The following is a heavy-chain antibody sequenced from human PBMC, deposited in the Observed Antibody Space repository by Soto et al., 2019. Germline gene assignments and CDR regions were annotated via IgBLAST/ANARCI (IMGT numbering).Heavy chain of an antibody. J-gene: IGHJ3*02. CDR3: VRDRGQPDAFDI. CDR2: MNRDGTNI. D-gene: IGHD1-1*01. CDR1: EFTFNVYW. Sequence: EVQLVESGGGLVQPGGSGRLSCAASEFTFNVYWVHWVRQAPGKGLVWVAHMNRDGTNINYADSVKGRFTISRDHAKNALYLQMNSLRVEDTAVYYCVRDRGQPDAFDIWGQGTVVTVS. V-gene: IGHV3-74*01.